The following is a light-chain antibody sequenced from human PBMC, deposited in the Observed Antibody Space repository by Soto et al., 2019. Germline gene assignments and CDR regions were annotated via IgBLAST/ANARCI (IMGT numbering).Light chain of an antibody. Sequence: EVVMTQSPATVSVSPGEGVTLSCRASQTISNDLAWYQQKPGQAPRLLIYGASTRATGVPARFSGGGSGTEFTLTISSLQSEDFATYYCQQYESYSLTFGGGTRVEIK. CDR3: QQYESYSLT. CDR1: QTISND. CDR2: GAS. V-gene: IGKV3-15*01. J-gene: IGKJ4*01.